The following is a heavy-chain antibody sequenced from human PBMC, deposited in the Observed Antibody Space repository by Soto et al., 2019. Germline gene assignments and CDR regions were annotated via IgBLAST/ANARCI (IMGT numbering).Heavy chain of an antibody. D-gene: IGHD3-16*02. CDR3: ARVEITFGGVIVDAFDI. V-gene: IGHV1-18*01. CDR2: ISAYNGNT. J-gene: IGHJ3*02. CDR1: GYTFTSYG. Sequence: QVQLVQSGAEVKKPGASVKVSCKASGYTFTSYGISWVRQAPGQGLEWMGWISAYNGNTNYAQKHQGRVTMTTDTTTSTAYRELRSLRSDDTAVYYCARVEITFGGVIVDAFDIWGQGTMVTVSS.